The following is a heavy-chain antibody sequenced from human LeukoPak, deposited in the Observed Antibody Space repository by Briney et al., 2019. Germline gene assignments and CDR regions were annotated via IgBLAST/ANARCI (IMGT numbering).Heavy chain of an antibody. V-gene: IGHV3-9*03. Sequence: GGSLRLSCAASGFTFDDYAMHWVRQAPGKGLEWVSGISWNSGSIGYADSVKGRLTISRDNAKNSLYLQMNSLRAEDMALYYCARGGGWSGSNWFDPWGQGTLVTVSS. CDR2: ISWNSGSI. CDR1: GFTFDDYA. J-gene: IGHJ5*02. D-gene: IGHD3-3*01. CDR3: ARGGGWSGSNWFDP.